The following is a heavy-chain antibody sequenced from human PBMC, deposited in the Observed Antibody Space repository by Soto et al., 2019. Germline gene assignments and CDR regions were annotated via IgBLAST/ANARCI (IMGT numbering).Heavy chain of an antibody. V-gene: IGHV4-31*03. CDR1: GGSISSGGYY. J-gene: IGHJ4*02. CDR2: IYYSGST. D-gene: IGHD5-18*01. CDR3: ARDTPRGYSYGSFDY. Sequence: QVQLQESGPGLVKPSQTLSLTCTVSGGSISSGGYYWSWIRQHPGNGLEWIVYIYYSGSTYYNPSLKSRVTISGDTSKNQFSLQLSSVTAADTSVYYCARDTPRGYSYGSFDYWGQGTLVTVSS.